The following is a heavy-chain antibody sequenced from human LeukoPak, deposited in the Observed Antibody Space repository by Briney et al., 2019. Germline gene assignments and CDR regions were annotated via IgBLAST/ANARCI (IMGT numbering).Heavy chain of an antibody. CDR1: GFTLGDYG. Sequence: GGSLRLSCAASGFTLGDYGISWVRQAPGKGLEWVAGVNRNGDGTANVASVKGRFTISRDNAKKSLVLQMDSLRAEDTARYYCVRGNSSPRGFFDYWGQGTLVTVSS. CDR3: VRGNSSPRGFFDY. V-gene: IGHV3-20*04. J-gene: IGHJ4*02. D-gene: IGHD2-2*01. CDR2: VNRNGDGT.